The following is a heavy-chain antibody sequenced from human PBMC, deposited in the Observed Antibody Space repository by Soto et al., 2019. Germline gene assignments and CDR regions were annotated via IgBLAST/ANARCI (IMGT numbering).Heavy chain of an antibody. CDR1: GASISSGDW. V-gene: IGHV4-4*01. Sequence: QVQLQESGPGLVMPSGTLSLTCAVSGASISSGDWWTWVRQSPGKGLEWIGEIHHSGSTNYNPSLRSRVIISVDESKNQFSLKLSSVTAADTAVYCCARTDYGSGSYYNFDYWGQGTLVTVSS. CDR2: IHHSGST. CDR3: ARTDYGSGSYYNFDY. D-gene: IGHD3-10*01. J-gene: IGHJ4*02.